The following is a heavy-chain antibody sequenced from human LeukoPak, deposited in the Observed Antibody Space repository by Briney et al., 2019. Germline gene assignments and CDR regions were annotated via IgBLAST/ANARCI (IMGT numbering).Heavy chain of an antibody. D-gene: IGHD3-10*01. CDR2: INWNGGST. Sequence: GGSLGLCCAAAGFTFDDYGMSWVRQAPGKGLEWVSGINWNGGSTGYADSVKGRFTISRDNAKNSLYLQMNSLRAEDTALYYCARDSRYYYGSGSYSYWGQGTLVTVSS. CDR3: ARDSRYYYGSGSYSY. J-gene: IGHJ4*02. CDR1: GFTFDDYG. V-gene: IGHV3-20*04.